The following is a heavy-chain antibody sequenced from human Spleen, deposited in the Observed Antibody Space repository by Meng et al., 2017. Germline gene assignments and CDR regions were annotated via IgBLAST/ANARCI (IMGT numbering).Heavy chain of an antibody. CDR3: AGVDVDTGVPS. Sequence: VRLQESGPELVRPWETLSLSCTVSGGSVSSGSYYWSWLRQPPGKGLEWIGYIYYSGSTNYNPSLKSRVTISVDTSKNQFSLILTSVTAADTATYYCAGVDVDTGVPSWGQGTLVTVSS. CDR2: IYYSGST. CDR1: GGSVSSGSYY. D-gene: IGHD5-18*01. J-gene: IGHJ5*02. V-gene: IGHV4-61*01.